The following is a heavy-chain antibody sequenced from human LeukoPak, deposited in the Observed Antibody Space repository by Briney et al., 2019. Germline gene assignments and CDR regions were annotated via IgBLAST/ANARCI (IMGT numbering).Heavy chain of an antibody. CDR1: GGTFSSYA. CDR2: IIPIFSTA. D-gene: IGHD6-13*01. V-gene: IGHV1-69*13. Sequence: SVKVSCKASGGTFSSYAISWVRQAPGQGLEWMGGIIPIFSTANYAQKFQGRVTITADESTSTAYMELSSLRSEDTAVYYCARSVAAAYSTNWFDPWGQGTLVTVSS. J-gene: IGHJ5*02. CDR3: ARSVAAAYSTNWFDP.